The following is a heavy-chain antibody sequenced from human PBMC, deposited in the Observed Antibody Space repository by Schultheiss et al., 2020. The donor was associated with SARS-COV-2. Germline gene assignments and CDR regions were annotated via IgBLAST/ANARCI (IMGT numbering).Heavy chain of an antibody. J-gene: IGHJ6*02. CDR2: ISAYNGNT. V-gene: IGHV1-18*01. CDR3: ARDRFRIQLWLPYYYGMDV. Sequence: ASVKVSCKASGYTFISYGISWVRQAPGQGLEWMGWISAYNGNTNYAQRLQGRVTMTRDTSTSTAYMELRSLRSDDTAVYYCARDRFRIQLWLPYYYGMDVWGQGTTVTVSS. D-gene: IGHD5-18*01. CDR1: GYTFISYG.